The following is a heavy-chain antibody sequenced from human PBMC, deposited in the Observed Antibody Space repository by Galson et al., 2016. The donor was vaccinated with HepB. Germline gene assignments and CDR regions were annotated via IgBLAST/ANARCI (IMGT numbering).Heavy chain of an antibody. Sequence: SVKVSCKASGYTFSGYYMHWVRQAPGQGLEWMGWINPNSGGTNYAQKFQGWVTMTRDTSIRTAYMELSRLRSDDTAVYYCARGQGSSWVSRSYHYYGMDVWGQGTTVTVSS. CDR2: INPNSGGT. J-gene: IGHJ6*02. D-gene: IGHD6-13*01. CDR3: ARGQGSSWVSRSYHYYGMDV. CDR1: GYTFSGYY. V-gene: IGHV1-2*04.